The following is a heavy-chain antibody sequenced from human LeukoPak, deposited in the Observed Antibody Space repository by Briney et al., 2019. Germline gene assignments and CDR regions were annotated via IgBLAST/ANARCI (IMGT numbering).Heavy chain of an antibody. J-gene: IGHJ3*02. V-gene: IGHV4-61*02. CDR2: IYTSGST. Sequence: SQTLSLTXTVSGGSICSGSYYWSWIGQSAGKGLQWIGRIYTSGSTNYNPSLKSRVTISVDTSKNQFSLKLSSVTAADTAVYYCARDAGWSGSDAFDIWGQGTMVTVSS. CDR3: ARDAGWSGSDAFDI. CDR1: GGSICSGSYY. D-gene: IGHD3-3*01.